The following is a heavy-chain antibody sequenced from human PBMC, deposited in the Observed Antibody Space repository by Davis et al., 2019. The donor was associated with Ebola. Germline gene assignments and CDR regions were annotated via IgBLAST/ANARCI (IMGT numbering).Heavy chain of an antibody. V-gene: IGHV4-34*01. CDR3: ARGRGLRFLEWLPRLDY. D-gene: IGHD3-3*01. Sequence: SETLSLTCVVYGGSFSGYLWSWIRQPPGKGLEWIGEINHSGSTSYNPSLKSRVTISVDTSKNQFSLRLSSVTAADTAVYYCARGRGLRFLEWLPRLDYWGQGTLVTVSS. CDR2: INHSGST. CDR1: GGSFSGYL. J-gene: IGHJ4*02.